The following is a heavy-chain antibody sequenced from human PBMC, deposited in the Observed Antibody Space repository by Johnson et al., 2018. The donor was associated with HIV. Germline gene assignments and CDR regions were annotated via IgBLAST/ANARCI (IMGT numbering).Heavy chain of an antibody. Sequence: QVQLVESGGGVVQPGRSLRLSCAASGFTFSSYAMHWVRQAPGQGLEWVSVIYSGGSTYYADSVKGRFTISRDNAKNSLYLQMNSLSAEDTAVYYCAREEGGSRPFDIWGQGTMVTVSS. CDR1: GFTFSSYA. D-gene: IGHD2-15*01. CDR2: IYSGGST. J-gene: IGHJ3*02. CDR3: AREEGGSRPFDI. V-gene: IGHV3-NL1*01.